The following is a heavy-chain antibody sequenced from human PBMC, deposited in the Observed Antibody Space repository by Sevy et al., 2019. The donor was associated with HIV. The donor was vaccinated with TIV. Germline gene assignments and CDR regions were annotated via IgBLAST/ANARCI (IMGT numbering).Heavy chain of an antibody. CDR2: ISGSGGST. Sequence: GGSLRLSCAASGFTFSSYAMSWVRQAPGKGLEWVSAISGSGGSTYYADSVKGRFTISRDNSKNTLYLQMNSLRAEDMAVYYGAKWVVGMGGLAAIGTGYYYGMDVWGQGTTVTVSS. D-gene: IGHD2-8*02. V-gene: IGHV3-23*01. CDR1: GFTFSSYA. J-gene: IGHJ6*02. CDR3: AKWVVGMGGLAAIGTGYYYGMDV.